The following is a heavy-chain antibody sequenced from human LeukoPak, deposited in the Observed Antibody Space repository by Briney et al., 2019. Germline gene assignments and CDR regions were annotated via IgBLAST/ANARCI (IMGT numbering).Heavy chain of an antibody. CDR1: VYTFTSYG. CDR2: LSAYNGNT. D-gene: IGHD2-15*01. Sequence: ASVKVSCKGSVYTFTSYGISWVRQAPGQGLEWMGWLSAYNGNTNYAQKVQGRVTMTTDTSTSTVYMELRSLRSDDTAVYYCARDIGYCRGGSCRYWFDPWGQGTLVTVSS. J-gene: IGHJ5*02. V-gene: IGHV1-18*01. CDR3: ARDIGYCRGGSCRYWFDP.